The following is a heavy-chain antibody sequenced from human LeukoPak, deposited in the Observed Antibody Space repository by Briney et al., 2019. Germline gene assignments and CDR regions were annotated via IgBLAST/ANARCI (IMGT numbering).Heavy chain of an antibody. J-gene: IGHJ4*02. CDR1: GGTFSSYA. Sequence: AASAKVSCKASGGTFSSYAISWVRQAPGQGLEWMGRIIPILGIANYAQKFQGRVTITADKSTSTAYMELSSLRSEDTAVYYCVLDYDSSGYYALSSFDYWGQGTLVTVSS. V-gene: IGHV1-69*04. D-gene: IGHD3-22*01. CDR3: VLDYDSSGYYALSSFDY. CDR2: IIPILGIA.